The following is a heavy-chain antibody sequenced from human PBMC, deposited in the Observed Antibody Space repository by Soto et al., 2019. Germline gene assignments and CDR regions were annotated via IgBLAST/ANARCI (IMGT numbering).Heavy chain of an antibody. Sequence: SETLSLTCTVSGGSIDSYYWTWIRQPPGKGLEWIGYVYYIGTTTYSPSLKSRVTISVDTSMNQISLKLSSVTAADTAFYYCARLGGYYQSLDTWGQGTLVTVSS. CDR3: ARLGGYYQSLDT. D-gene: IGHD3-22*01. CDR1: GGSIDSYY. J-gene: IGHJ5*02. V-gene: IGHV4-59*08. CDR2: VYYIGTT.